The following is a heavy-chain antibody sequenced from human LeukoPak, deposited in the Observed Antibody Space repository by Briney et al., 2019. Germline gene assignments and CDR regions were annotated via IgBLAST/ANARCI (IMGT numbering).Heavy chain of an antibody. Sequence: ASVKVSCKVSGYTLTELSMHWVRQAPGKGLEWMGGFDPEDGETIYAQKFQGRVTMTEDTSTDTAYMELSSLRSEDTAVYYCATSSRAGGSSYSRYWGQGTLVTVSS. D-gene: IGHD2-15*01. CDR1: GYTLTELS. V-gene: IGHV1-24*01. CDR2: FDPEDGET. J-gene: IGHJ4*02. CDR3: ATSSRAGGSSYSRY.